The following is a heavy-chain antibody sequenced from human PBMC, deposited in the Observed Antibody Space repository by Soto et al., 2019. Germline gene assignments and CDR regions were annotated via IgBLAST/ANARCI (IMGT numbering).Heavy chain of an antibody. Sequence: EVQLVESRGGLVQPGGSLRLSCAGSGFTFSNYWMHWVRHAPGKGLEWVSRIDHDGPTDYADSVRGRFTISRDNAENTLYLQMNSLRPEDTAVYYCVRDSHGDYWGQGTLVTVSS. CDR2: IDHDGPT. CDR3: VRDSHGDY. J-gene: IGHJ4*02. CDR1: GFTFSNYW. V-gene: IGHV3-74*01.